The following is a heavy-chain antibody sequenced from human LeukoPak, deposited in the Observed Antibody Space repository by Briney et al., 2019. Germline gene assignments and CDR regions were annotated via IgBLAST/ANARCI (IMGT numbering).Heavy chain of an antibody. CDR3: ARAYYSDSNAPYYFDC. D-gene: IGHD3-22*01. V-gene: IGHV4-59*12. CDR2: IYYSGST. J-gene: IGHJ4*02. Sequence: SETLSLTCTVSGGSISTYYWSWLRQPPGKGLEWIGCIYYSGSTNYNPSLESRVTISVDTSKSQFSLKLNSVTAADTAVYYCARAYYSDSNAPYYFDCWGQGTLVTVSS. CDR1: GGSISTYY.